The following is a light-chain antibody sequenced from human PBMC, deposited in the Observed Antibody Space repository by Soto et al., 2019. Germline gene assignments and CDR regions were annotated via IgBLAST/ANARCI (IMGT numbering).Light chain of an antibody. V-gene: IGLV2-23*02. J-gene: IGLJ3*02. Sequence: QSALTQPASVSGSPGQSITISCTGTYNLVSWYQQHPGKAPKLMIFEVNKRPSGVSYRFSGSKSGNTASLTISALQAEDEADYFCCTYAGKRRVFGGGTKVTVL. CDR1: YNL. CDR2: EVN. CDR3: CTYAGKRRV.